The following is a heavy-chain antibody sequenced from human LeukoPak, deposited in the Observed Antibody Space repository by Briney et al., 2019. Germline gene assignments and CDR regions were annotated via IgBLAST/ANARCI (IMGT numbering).Heavy chain of an antibody. V-gene: IGHV3-48*03. Sequence: GGSLRLSCAASGFTFSSYEMNWVRQAPGKGLEWVSYISNSGSTIYYADSVKGRFTISRDNAKNSLYLQMNSLRAEDTAVYYCARDLWASGYNAPAFGIWGQGTMVTVSS. CDR1: GFTFSSYE. CDR3: ARDLWASGYNAPAFGI. J-gene: IGHJ3*02. CDR2: ISNSGSTI. D-gene: IGHD5-24*01.